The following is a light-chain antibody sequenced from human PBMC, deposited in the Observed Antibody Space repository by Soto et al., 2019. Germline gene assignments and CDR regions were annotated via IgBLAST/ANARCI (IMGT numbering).Light chain of an antibody. J-gene: IGLJ1*01. V-gene: IGLV1-44*01. CDR3: SSYAGSNIYV. Sequence: QSVLTQPPSASGTPGQRVTISCSGSSSNIGSNTVNWYQQLPGTAPKLLIYSNNQRPSGVPDRFSGSKSGTSASLAISGLQSEDEADYYCSSYAGSNIYVFATGTKVTVL. CDR2: SNN. CDR1: SSNIGSNT.